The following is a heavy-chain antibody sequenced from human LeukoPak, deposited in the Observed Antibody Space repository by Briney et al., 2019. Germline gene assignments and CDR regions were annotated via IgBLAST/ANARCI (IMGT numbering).Heavy chain of an antibody. V-gene: IGHV3-11*03. CDR1: EFTFSNFY. Sequence: PGGSLRLSCAASEFTFSNFYMSWIRQAPGKGLEWVSYISGSSSYANYADSVKGRFTISRDSAKNSLYLQMNSLRAEDTAVYYCARLVDDSSGYYLDYWGQGTLVTVSS. CDR2: ISGSSSYA. J-gene: IGHJ4*02. CDR3: ARLVDDSSGYYLDY. D-gene: IGHD3-22*01.